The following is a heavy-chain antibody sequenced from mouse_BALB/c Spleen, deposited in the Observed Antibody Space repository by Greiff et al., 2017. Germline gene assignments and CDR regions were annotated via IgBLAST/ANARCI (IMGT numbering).Heavy chain of an antibody. V-gene: IGHV14-4*02. J-gene: IGHJ2*01. CDR2: IDPENGDT. Sequence: EVQLQQSGAELVRSGASVKLSCTASGFNIKDYYMHWVKQRPEQGLEWIGWIDPENGDTEYAPKFQGKATMTADTSSNTAYLQLSSLTSEDTAVYYCNVITTVVRASFDYWGQGTTLTVSS. D-gene: IGHD1-1*01. CDR1: GFNIKDYY. CDR3: NVITTVVRASFDY.